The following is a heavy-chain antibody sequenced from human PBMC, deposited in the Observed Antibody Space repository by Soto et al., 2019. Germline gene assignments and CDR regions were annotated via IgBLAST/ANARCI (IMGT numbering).Heavy chain of an antibody. J-gene: IGHJ4*02. D-gene: IGHD1-26*01. Sequence: SVKVSCKASGGTFSSYAISWVRQAPGQGLEWMGGIIPIFGTANYAQKFQGRVTITADKSTSTAYMELSSLRSEDTAVYYCATGLNSGSYQVIDYWDQGTRVTVSS. CDR2: IIPIFGTA. CDR1: GGTFSSYA. V-gene: IGHV1-69*06. CDR3: ATGLNSGSYQVIDY.